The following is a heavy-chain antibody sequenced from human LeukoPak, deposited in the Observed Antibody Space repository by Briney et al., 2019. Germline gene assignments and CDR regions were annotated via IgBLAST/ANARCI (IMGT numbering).Heavy chain of an antibody. Sequence: ASVTLSCKASGYTFTGYYMHWVRQAPGQGLEWMGRINPNSGDRNYAHKFQGRVTMTRDTSISTAYMELSRLRSDDTAVYYCAREYCRGGSCYMRFDYWGQGTLVTVSS. CDR3: AREYCRGGSCYMRFDY. V-gene: IGHV1-2*06. CDR1: GYTFTGYY. J-gene: IGHJ4*02. D-gene: IGHD2-15*01. CDR2: INPNSGDR.